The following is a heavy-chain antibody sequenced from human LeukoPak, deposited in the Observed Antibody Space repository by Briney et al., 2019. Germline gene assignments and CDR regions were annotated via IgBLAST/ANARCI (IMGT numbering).Heavy chain of an antibody. D-gene: IGHD6-13*01. V-gene: IGHV1-46*01. J-gene: IGHJ4*02. CDR3: ARTGEQLPLDY. CDR2: INPSGGST. CDR1: GYTFTSYY. Sequence: GASVKVSCKASGYTFTSYYMHWGRQAHARGLEWMGIINPSGGSTSYAQKFQGRVTMARDTSTSTVYMELTSLRSEDTAVYCGARTGEQLPLDYWGQGTLVTVSS.